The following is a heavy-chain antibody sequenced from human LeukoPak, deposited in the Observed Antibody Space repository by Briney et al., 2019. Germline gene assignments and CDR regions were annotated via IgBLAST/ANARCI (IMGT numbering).Heavy chain of an antibody. V-gene: IGHV3-48*02. CDR1: GFNFGIYT. J-gene: IGHJ6*03. CDR2: ISSSASVT. Sequence: GGSLRPSCEASGFNFGIYTMNWVRQAPGRGLEWISYISSSASVTYYADSVNGRFSISRDNAKNSLFLQLNNLRDENTAMYYCARAWSRSGYPPLFYMDVWGRGATVIVSS. D-gene: IGHD3-3*01. CDR3: ARAWSRSGYPPLFYMDV.